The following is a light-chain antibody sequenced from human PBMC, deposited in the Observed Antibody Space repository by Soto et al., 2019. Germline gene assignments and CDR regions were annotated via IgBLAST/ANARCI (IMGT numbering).Light chain of an antibody. V-gene: IGKV3-20*01. J-gene: IGKJ2*01. Sequence: EIVLTQSPGTLSLSPGERATLSCRASQSVSSYLAWYQHKPGQAPRLLIYGASSRATGIPDRFSGSGSGTDFTLTISRLEPEDFAVYYCQQYGSSPHTFGQGTKLEIK. CDR1: QSVSSY. CDR2: GAS. CDR3: QQYGSSPHT.